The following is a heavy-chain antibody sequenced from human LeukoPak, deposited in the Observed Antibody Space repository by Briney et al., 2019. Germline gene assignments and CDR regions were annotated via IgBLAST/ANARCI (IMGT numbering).Heavy chain of an antibody. D-gene: IGHD4-23*01. Sequence: PGGSLRLSCAASGFTFSRYGMHWVRQAPGRGLEWVAVIWSDGSNEGYADSVKGRFTISRDNSKNTLYLQMNSLRTEDTAVYYCASDLGYSPSDYWGQGTLVTVSS. V-gene: IGHV3-33*01. CDR2: IWSDGSNE. CDR1: GFTFSRYG. J-gene: IGHJ4*02. CDR3: ASDLGYSPSDY.